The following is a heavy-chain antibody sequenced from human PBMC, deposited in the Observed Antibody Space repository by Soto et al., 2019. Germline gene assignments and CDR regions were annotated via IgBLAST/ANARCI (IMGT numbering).Heavy chain of an antibody. Sequence: QAQLQESGPGLVKPSQTLSLTCTVSGGSISSGGYYWSWIRQHPGKGLEWIGYIYYSGSTHYNPSLKRRVTLSVDTSKNQFSLKLSSVTAADTAVYYCARGLYNWNYFDYWGQGTLVTVSS. CDR3: ARGLYNWNYFDY. CDR1: GGSISSGGYY. D-gene: IGHD1-20*01. J-gene: IGHJ4*02. V-gene: IGHV4-31*03. CDR2: IYYSGST.